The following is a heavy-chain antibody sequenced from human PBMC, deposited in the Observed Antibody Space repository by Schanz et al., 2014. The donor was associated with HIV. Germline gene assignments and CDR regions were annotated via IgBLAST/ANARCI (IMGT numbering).Heavy chain of an antibody. V-gene: IGHV1-18*01. CDR2: ISAHNSNT. J-gene: IGHJ6*02. Sequence: QVQLVQSGAEVKKPGTSVKVSCKASGYTFTSYGIAWVRQAPGQGLEWIGWISAHNSNTNYAQNFQGRVTITADESTSTAYMELSGLRSEDTAVYYCATGPPREGHYYYYGLDVWGQGTTVTVFS. CDR1: GYTFTSYG. CDR3: ATGPPREGHYYYYGLDV. D-gene: IGHD1-26*01.